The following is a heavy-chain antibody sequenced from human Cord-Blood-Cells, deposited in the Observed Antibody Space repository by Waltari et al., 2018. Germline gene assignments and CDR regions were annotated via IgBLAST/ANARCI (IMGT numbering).Heavy chain of an antibody. Sequence: QVQLQPSGPGLVKPSQTLSLTCAISGDSVSSHGAAWNSIRQTLSRGLEWLGRTYYRSKWYNDYAVSVKSRITINPDTSKNQFSLQLNSVTPEDTAVYYCARDRGNWNYDAFDIWGQGTMVTVSS. V-gene: IGHV6-1*01. CDR3: ARDRGNWNYDAFDI. CDR2: TYYRSKWYN. D-gene: IGHD1-7*01. J-gene: IGHJ3*02. CDR1: GDSVSSHGAA.